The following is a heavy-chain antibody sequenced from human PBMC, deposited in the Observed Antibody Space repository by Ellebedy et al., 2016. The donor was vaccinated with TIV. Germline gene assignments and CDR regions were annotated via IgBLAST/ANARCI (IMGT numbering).Heavy chain of an antibody. CDR1: GYTFTSYA. CDR3: ARNHYDFLTAYAHPPNY. J-gene: IGHJ4*02. Sequence: AASVKVSCKASGYTFTSYAMNWVRQAPGQGLEWMGWINTNTGNPTYAQAFTGRFVFSLDTSVSTAYLQISSLKAEDNAVYYCARNHYDFLTAYAHPPNYWGQGTLVTVSS. V-gene: IGHV7-4-1*02. D-gene: IGHD3-9*01. CDR2: INTNTGNP.